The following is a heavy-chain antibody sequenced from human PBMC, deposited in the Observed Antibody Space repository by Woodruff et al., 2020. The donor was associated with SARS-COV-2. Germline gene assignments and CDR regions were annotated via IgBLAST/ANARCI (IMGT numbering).Heavy chain of an antibody. CDR3: AKEGVGATSFDY. Sequence: YADSVKGRFTISRDNSKNTLYLQMNSLRAEDTAVYYCAKEGVGATSFDYWGQGTLVTVSS. V-gene: IGHV3-30*02. D-gene: IGHD1-26*01. J-gene: IGHJ4*02.